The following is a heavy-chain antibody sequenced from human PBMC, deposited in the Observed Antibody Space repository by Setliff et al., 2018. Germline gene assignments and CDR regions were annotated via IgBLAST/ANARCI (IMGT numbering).Heavy chain of an antibody. CDR1: GYTFAGYY. Sequence: ASVKVSCKASGYTFAGYYMHWVRQAPGQGLEWMGWINPNSGGANYAPKFQGRVTVTRDTSVTTAYMDLTRLTSDDTAVYYCARGGSIYDHVWGSYRSVDSWGQGTLVTVSS. CDR2: INPNSGGA. CDR3: ARGGSIYDHVWGSYRSVDS. J-gene: IGHJ4*02. D-gene: IGHD3-16*02. V-gene: IGHV1-2*02.